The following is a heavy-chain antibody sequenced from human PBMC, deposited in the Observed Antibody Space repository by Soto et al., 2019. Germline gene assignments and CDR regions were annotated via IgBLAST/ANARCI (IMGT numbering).Heavy chain of an antibody. CDR1: GFSFNNAW. J-gene: IGHJ6*02. D-gene: IGHD6-13*01. V-gene: IGHV3-15*07. CDR2: IKTTADGGTA. Sequence: EVQLVESGGGLVKPGGSLRLSCAASGFSFNNAWMYWVRQAPGKGLEWVSRIKTTADGGTADYAAPVKGRFTVSRDDSKNTLFLQMNNLRTEDTGDYYCTTLRVAAAGKVFLWATDVWGQGTKVTVSS. CDR3: TTLRVAAAGKVFLWATDV.